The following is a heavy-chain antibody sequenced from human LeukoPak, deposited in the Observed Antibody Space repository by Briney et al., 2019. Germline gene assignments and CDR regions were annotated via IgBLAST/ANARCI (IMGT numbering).Heavy chain of an antibody. J-gene: IGHJ6*02. CDR2: IYSGGST. V-gene: IGHV3-53*01. D-gene: IGHD3-10*01. CDR3: ASVFYGSGSYYYGMDV. Sequence: PGGSLRLSCAASGFTVSSNYMSWVRQAPGKGLEWVSVIYSGGSTYYADSVKGRFTISRDNSKNTLYLQMNSLRAEDTAVYYCASVFYGSGSYYYGMDVWGQGTTVTVSS. CDR1: GFTVSSNY.